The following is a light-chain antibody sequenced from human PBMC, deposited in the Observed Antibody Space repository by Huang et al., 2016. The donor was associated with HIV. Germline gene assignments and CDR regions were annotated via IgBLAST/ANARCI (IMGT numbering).Light chain of an antibody. CDR2: SAS. Sequence: EIVLTQSPGSLSLSPGEGATLSCSASQSGNNNYLDWYQQKPGQAPRLLIFSASKRATGIPDRFGGSGSGTDFTLTIRSLEPEDFAMYYCQQYGSSPWTFGQGTKVEVK. CDR3: QQYGSSPWT. V-gene: IGKV3-20*01. CDR1: QSGNNNY. J-gene: IGKJ1*01.